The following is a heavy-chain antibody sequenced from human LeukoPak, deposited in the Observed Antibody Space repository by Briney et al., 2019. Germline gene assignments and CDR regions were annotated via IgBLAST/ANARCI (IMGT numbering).Heavy chain of an antibody. CDR1: GHTFTSYG. Sequence: ASVKVSCKASGHTFTSYGISWVRQAPGQGLEWMGWISAYNGNTNYAQKLQGRVTMTTDTSTSTAYMELRSLRSDDTAVYYCARDRTTVTTGRVKNWFDPWGQGTLVTVSS. D-gene: IGHD4-11*01. V-gene: IGHV1-18*01. CDR2: ISAYNGNT. CDR3: ARDRTTVTTGRVKNWFDP. J-gene: IGHJ5*02.